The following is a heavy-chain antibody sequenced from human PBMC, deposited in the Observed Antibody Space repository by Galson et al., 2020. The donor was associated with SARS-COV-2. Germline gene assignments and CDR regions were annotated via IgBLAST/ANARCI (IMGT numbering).Heavy chain of an antibody. J-gene: IGHJ5*02. CDR3: ARGGYYGSGSSPKYNWFDP. Sequence: SVKVSCKASGGTFSNYAISWVRQAPGQGLEWMGGIIPIFGTATYAQKFQGRVTITADESTSTAYMELSSLRSEDTAVYYCARGGYYGSGSSPKYNWFDPWGQGTLVTVSS. V-gene: IGHV1-69*13. CDR1: GGTFSNYA. D-gene: IGHD3-10*01. CDR2: IIPIFGTA.